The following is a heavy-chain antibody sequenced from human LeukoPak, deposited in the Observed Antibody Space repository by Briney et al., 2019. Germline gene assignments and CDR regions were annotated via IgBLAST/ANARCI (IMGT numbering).Heavy chain of an antibody. CDR2: IYYSGST. V-gene: IGHV4-39*07. CDR1: GGSISSSSYY. CDR3: AREARGYSYERGFDP. Sequence: SETLSLTCTVSGGSISSSSYYWGWIRQPPGKGLEGIGSIYYSGSTYYNPSLKSRVTISVDTSKNQFSLKLSSVTAADTAVYYCAREARGYSYERGFDPWGQGTLVTVSS. J-gene: IGHJ5*02. D-gene: IGHD5-18*01.